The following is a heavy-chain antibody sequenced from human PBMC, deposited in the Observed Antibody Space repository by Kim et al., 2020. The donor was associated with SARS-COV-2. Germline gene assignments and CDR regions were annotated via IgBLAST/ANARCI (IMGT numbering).Heavy chain of an antibody. CDR3: AREGCSSTSCHRHHIASTYYFDY. D-gene: IGHD2-2*01. CDR2: ISSSSSYI. V-gene: IGHV3-21*01. CDR1: GFTFSSYS. Sequence: GGSLRLSCAASGFTFSSYSMNWVRQAPGKGLEWVSSISSSSSYIYYADSVKGRFTISRDNAKNSLYLQMNSLRAEDTAVYYCAREGCSSTSCHRHHIASTYYFDYWGQGTLVTVSS. J-gene: IGHJ4*02.